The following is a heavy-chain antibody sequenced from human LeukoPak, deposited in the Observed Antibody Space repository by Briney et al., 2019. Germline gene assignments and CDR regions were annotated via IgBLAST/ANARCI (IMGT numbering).Heavy chain of an antibody. CDR1: GGSFSGYY. CDR2: INHSGST. CDR3: ARGSGYSYAKVEFFDY. Sequence: SETLSLTCAVYGGSFSGYYWSWIRQPPGKGLEWIGEINHSGSTNYNPSLKSRVTISVDTSKNQFSLKLSSVTAADTAVYYCARGSGYSYAKVEFFDYCGQGTLVTVSS. J-gene: IGHJ4*02. D-gene: IGHD5-18*01. V-gene: IGHV4-34*01.